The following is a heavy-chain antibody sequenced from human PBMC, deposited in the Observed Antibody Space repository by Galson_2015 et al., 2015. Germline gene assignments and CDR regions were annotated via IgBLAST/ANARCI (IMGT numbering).Heavy chain of an antibody. CDR1: GYTFTTSDY. CDR3: ARAADQYFDY. CDR2: INPSDGIT. D-gene: IGHD4-11*01. Sequence: SVKVSCKAFGYTFTTSDYMHWVRQAPGQGLEWMGIINPSDGITNYTQKFQGRVTMTRDTSTSTVYIEVISLRSEDTAVYYCARAADQYFDYWGQGTPVTVSS. V-gene: IGHV1-46*01. J-gene: IGHJ4*02.